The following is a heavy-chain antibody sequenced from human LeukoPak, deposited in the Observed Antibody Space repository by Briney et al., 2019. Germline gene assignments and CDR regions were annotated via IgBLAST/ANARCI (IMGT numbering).Heavy chain of an antibody. CDR2: VNSDGFST. Sequence: PGGSLRLSCAASGFTFSSYWTHWVRQVPGRGLVWVSRVNSDGFSTSYADSVKGRFTISRDNAKNTLYLQMNSLRAEDTAVYYCASSYRGKYRAFDTWGQGTMVTVSS. D-gene: IGHD1-26*01. CDR3: ASSYRGKYRAFDT. J-gene: IGHJ3*02. V-gene: IGHV3-74*01. CDR1: GFTFSSYW.